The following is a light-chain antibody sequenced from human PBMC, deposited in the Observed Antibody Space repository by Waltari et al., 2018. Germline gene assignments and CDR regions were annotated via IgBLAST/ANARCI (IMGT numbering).Light chain of an antibody. V-gene: IGLV3-19*01. CDR3: SSRNGRANEVV. CDR1: SLRTSY. J-gene: IGLJ3*02. Sequence: SSELTQDPAVSVALGQTVRIPCQGDSLRTSYHGWYQLKPGQAPVLVMFGKDKRPSGIPDRFSGYSSGTTSSLTITGAQAEDEADYYCSSRNGRANEVVFAGGTKVTVL. CDR2: GKD.